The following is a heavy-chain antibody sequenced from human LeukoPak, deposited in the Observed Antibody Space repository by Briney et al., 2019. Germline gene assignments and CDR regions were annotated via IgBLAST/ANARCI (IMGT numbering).Heavy chain of an antibody. CDR3: ATYTQYFGAPGGTDY. Sequence: PGGSLRLSCAVCGFTFSDYWMRWVRQAPGKGLEWVASIYKDGSEKQYVDSVKGRFTISRDNAKNSVYLQMTSLGAEDTAVYYCATYTQYFGAPGGTDYWGLGTLVTVSS. D-gene: IGHD2-15*01. V-gene: IGHV3-7*01. CDR1: GFTFSDYW. J-gene: IGHJ4*02. CDR2: IYKDGSEK.